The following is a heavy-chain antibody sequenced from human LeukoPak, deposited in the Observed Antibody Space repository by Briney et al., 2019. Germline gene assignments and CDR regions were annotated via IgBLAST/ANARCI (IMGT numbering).Heavy chain of an antibody. CDR1: GYSFTNYW. V-gene: IGHV5-51*01. CDR2: IYPGNSDT. Sequence: LGESLKISCKASGYSFTNYWIGWVRQMPGKGLEWMGIIYPGNSDTRYSPSFQGQVTISADKSISTAYLQWSSLKASDTAIYYCARISSGSFDYWGQGTLVTVSS. D-gene: IGHD1-26*01. J-gene: IGHJ4*02. CDR3: ARISSGSFDY.